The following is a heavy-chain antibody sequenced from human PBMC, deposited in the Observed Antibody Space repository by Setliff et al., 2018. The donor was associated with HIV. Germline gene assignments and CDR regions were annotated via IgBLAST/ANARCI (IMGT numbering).Heavy chain of an antibody. J-gene: IGHJ4*02. CDR2: IDYRGST. Sequence: SETLSLTCTVSGGPLSSYYWNWIRQPPGKGLEWIGDIDYRGSTNYNPSLQSRVTISVDTSKNQFSLRLTSVTAADTAVYYCARVRDYGGNFFDYWGQGTLVTVSS. CDR1: GGPLSSYY. V-gene: IGHV4-59*08. D-gene: IGHD4-17*01. CDR3: ARVRDYGGNFFDY.